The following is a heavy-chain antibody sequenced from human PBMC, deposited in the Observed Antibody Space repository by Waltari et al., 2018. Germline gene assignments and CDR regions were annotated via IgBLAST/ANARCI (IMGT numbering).Heavy chain of an antibody. CDR2: ISGSGGST. V-gene: IGHV3-23*01. J-gene: IGHJ5*02. D-gene: IGHD2-15*01. CDR3: ARGYSLLANCSGGSCYYNWFDP. Sequence: EWVSAISGSGGSTYYADSVKGRFTISRDNSKNTLYLQMNSLRAEDTAVYYCARGYSLLANCSGGSCYYNWFDPWGQGTLVTVSS.